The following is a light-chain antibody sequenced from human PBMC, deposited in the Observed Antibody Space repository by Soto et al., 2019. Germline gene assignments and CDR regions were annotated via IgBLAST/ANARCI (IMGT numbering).Light chain of an antibody. Sequence: SYELTQPPSMSVSPGQAARVTCSGATVATQHVYWYQQRPGQAPVLVIYKDNERPSGIPERFTGSSSGTAVTLTISGVQAEDEADYYCQSVDSSGTVVFGGGTKLTVL. CDR1: TVATQH. V-gene: IGLV3-25*03. CDR3: QSVDSSGTVV. CDR2: KDN. J-gene: IGLJ2*01.